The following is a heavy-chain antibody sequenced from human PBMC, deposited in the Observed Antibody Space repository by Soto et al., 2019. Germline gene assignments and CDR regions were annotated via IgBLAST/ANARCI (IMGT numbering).Heavy chain of an antibody. D-gene: IGHD6-19*01. CDR3: AKSVAVAGKFILSRLAEYFQH. V-gene: IGHV3-23*01. J-gene: IGHJ1*01. Sequence: GGSLRLSCAASGFTFSSYAMSWVRQAPGKGLEWVSAISGSGGSTYYADSVKGRFTISRDNSKNTLYLQMNSLRAEDTAVYYCAKSVAVAGKFILSRLAEYFQHWGQGTLVTVSS. CDR2: ISGSGGST. CDR1: GFTFSSYA.